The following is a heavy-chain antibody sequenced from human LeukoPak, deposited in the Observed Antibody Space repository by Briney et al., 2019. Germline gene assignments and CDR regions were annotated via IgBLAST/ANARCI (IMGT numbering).Heavy chain of an antibody. CDR3: ARDVEMDV. V-gene: IGHV3-30-3*01. J-gene: IGHJ6*02. CDR2: ISYDGSNK. Sequence: GGSLRLSCSASGFTFSSYAMHWVRQAPGKGLEWVAVISYDGSNKYYADSVKGRFTISRDNSKNTLYLQMNSLRAEDTAVYYCARDVEMDVWGQGTTVTVSS. CDR1: GFTFSSYA.